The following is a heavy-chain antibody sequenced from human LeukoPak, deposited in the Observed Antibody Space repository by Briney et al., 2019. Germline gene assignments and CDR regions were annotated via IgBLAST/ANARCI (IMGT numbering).Heavy chain of an antibody. CDR3: AREYSSGWMGFYYYYMDV. Sequence: GGSLRLSCAASGFTFSSYWMSWVRQAPGKGLEWVANIKQDGSEKYYVDSVKGRFTISRDNAKNSLYLQMNSLRAEDTAVYYCAREYSSGWMGFYYYYMDVWGKGTTVTVSS. J-gene: IGHJ6*03. V-gene: IGHV3-7*01. CDR2: IKQDGSEK. D-gene: IGHD6-19*01. CDR1: GFTFSSYW.